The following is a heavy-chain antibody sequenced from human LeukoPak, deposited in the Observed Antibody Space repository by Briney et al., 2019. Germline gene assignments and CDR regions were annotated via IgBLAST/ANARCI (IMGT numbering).Heavy chain of an antibody. D-gene: IGHD3-10*01. Sequence: GGSQRLSCAASGFTLSSYWMSWVRQAPGKGLEWVANIKKDGSEKYDVDSVKGRFTICRDKDKNSVYLQMNSLRAEDTDVYYCPRPGSGSYYVHYYYYMDFWGKGTTVTVSS. CDR2: IKKDGSEK. CDR1: GFTLSSYW. V-gene: IGHV3-7*01. J-gene: IGHJ6*03. CDR3: PRPGSGSYYVHYYYYMDF.